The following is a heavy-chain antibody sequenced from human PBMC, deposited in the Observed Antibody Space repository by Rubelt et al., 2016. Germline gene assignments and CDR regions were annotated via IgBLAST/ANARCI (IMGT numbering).Heavy chain of an antibody. Sequence: SGSTYYNPSLKSRVTISVDTSKNQFSLKLSSVTAADTAVYYCASVRHGGNSYHAFDIWGQGTMVTVSS. J-gene: IGHJ3*02. D-gene: IGHD4-23*01. V-gene: IGHV4-39*07. CDR3: ASVRHGGNSYHAFDI. CDR2: SGST.